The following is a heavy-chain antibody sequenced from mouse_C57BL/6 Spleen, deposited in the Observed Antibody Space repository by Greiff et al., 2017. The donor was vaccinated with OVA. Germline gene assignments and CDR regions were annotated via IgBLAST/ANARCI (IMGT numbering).Heavy chain of an antibody. CDR1: GFSLTSYG. CDR2: IWRGGST. V-gene: IGHV2-2*01. CDR3: ARGHGLPAY. D-gene: IGHD6-1*01. Sequence: VKLQESGPGLVQPSQSLSITCTVSGFSLTSYGVHWVRQSPGKGLEWLGVIWRGGSTDYNAAFISRLSISKDNSKSQVFFKMNSLQADDTAIYYCARGHGLPAYWGQGTLVTVSA. J-gene: IGHJ3*01.